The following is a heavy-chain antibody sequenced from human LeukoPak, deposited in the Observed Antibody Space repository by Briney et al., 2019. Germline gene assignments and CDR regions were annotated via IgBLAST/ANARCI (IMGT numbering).Heavy chain of an antibody. Sequence: ASVKVSCKASGYTLTGYYMHWVRRAPGQGLEWMGRINPNSGDTNYAQKFQGRATMTRDTSSSTAYMELTRLRSDDTAVYYCARTIVGATDFNYWGQGTLVTVSS. J-gene: IGHJ4*02. CDR3: ARTIVGATDFNY. CDR2: INPNSGDT. V-gene: IGHV1-2*06. CDR1: GYTLTGYY. D-gene: IGHD1-26*01.